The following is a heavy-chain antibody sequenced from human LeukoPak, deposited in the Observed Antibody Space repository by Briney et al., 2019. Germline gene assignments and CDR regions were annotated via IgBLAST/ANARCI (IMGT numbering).Heavy chain of an antibody. CDR3: ARGRGTSGSNRDFYYYYYMDV. CDR1: GYSFTGYY. D-gene: IGHD2-15*01. CDR2: INPYSGGT. J-gene: IGHJ6*03. Sequence: GASVKVSCKASGYSFTGYYMHWVRQAPGQGLEWMGWINPYSGGTNYAQKFQGRVTMTRDTSISTAYMELSRLRSDDTAVYYCARGRGTSGSNRDFYYYYYMDVWGKGTTVTVSS. V-gene: IGHV1-2*02.